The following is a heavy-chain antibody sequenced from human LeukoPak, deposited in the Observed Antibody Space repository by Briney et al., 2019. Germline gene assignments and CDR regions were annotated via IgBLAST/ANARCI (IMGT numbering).Heavy chain of an antibody. V-gene: IGHV4-59*08. CDR1: GDSMTSYY. CDR2: IYYSGTS. J-gene: IGHJ3*02. D-gene: IGHD2-15*01. Sequence: SETLSLTCTVSGDSMTSYYWSWIRQPPGKGLEWIGNIYYSGTSNYNPSLRSRVTISEDTSKNQFSLELNSVTVADTAVYYCAGGYCSGGSCLDAFDIWGQGTMVTVSS. CDR3: AGGYCSGGSCLDAFDI.